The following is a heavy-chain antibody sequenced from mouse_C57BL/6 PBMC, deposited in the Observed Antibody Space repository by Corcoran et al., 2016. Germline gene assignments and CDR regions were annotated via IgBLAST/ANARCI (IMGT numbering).Heavy chain of an antibody. Sequence: QVQLKQSGAELVRPGASVKLSCQASGYTFTDYSINWVKQRPGQGLEWIARIYPGSGNTYYNEKFTGKATMTAEKSSSTAYMQIISLTSEDSAVYFCARSGVLLRSRFDYGGQGTTLTVSS. D-gene: IGHD1-1*01. CDR2: IYPGSGNT. CDR1: GYTFTDYS. V-gene: IGHV1-76*01. J-gene: IGHJ2*01. CDR3: ARSGVLLRSRFDY.